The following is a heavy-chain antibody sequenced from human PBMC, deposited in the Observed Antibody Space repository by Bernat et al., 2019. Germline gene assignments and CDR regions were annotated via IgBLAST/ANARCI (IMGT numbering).Heavy chain of an antibody. Sequence: QVQLVQSGAEVKKPGSSVKVSCKASGGTFSSYTISWVRQAPGQGLEWMGRIIPILGIANYAQKFQGRVTITADKSTSTAYMELSSLRSEDTAVYYCARDSTGTTEFDYWGQGTLVTVSS. V-gene: IGHV1-69*08. CDR3: ARDSTGTTEFDY. CDR2: IIPILGIA. D-gene: IGHD1-7*01. CDR1: GGTFSSYT. J-gene: IGHJ4*02.